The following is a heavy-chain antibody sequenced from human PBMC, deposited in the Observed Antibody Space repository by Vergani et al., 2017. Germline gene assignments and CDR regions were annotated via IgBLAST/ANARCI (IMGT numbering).Heavy chain of an antibody. J-gene: IGHJ4*02. CDR3: ARFNWHGIDY. CDR2: IFYSGST. V-gene: IGHV4-30-4*01. Sequence: QVQLQESGPGLVKPSQTLSLTRTVSGDPMNSDDFYWGWVRQPPGKGLGWIGNIFYSGSTYYNPSLKSRLTLSVALSKNLFSLKLNSVTAADSAVYYCARFNWHGIDYWGQGTLVTVSS. CDR1: GDPMNSDDFY. D-gene: IGHD1-20*01.